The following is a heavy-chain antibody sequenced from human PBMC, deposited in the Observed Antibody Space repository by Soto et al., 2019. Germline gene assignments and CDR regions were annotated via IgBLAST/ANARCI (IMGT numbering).Heavy chain of an antibody. CDR2: IYYSGST. D-gene: IGHD1-20*01. V-gene: IGHV4-59*01. Sequence: SDTLSLTCTVSGGSISSYYWSWIRQPPGKGLEWIGYIYYSGSTNYNPSLKSRVTISVDTSKNQFSLKLSSVTAADTAVYYCARVSITGTTDAFDIWGQGTMVTVSS. CDR1: GGSISSYY. J-gene: IGHJ3*02. CDR3: ARVSITGTTDAFDI.